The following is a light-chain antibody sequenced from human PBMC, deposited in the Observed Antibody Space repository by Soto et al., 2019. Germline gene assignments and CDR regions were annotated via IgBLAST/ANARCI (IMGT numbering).Light chain of an antibody. CDR2: DVS. CDR3: CSYAGSVI. CDR1: HSDVGGYNY. Sequence: QSALTQPRSVSGSPGQSVTISCTGTHSDVGGYNYVSWYQQHPDKAPKLMIYDVSRRPSGVPDRFSGSKSGNTASLTISGLQAEDEADYYCCSYAGSVILGGGTQLTVL. J-gene: IGLJ2*01. V-gene: IGLV2-11*01.